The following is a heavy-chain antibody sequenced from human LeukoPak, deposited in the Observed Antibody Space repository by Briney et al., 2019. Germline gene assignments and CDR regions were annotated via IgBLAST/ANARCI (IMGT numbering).Heavy chain of an antibody. V-gene: IGHV1-69*05. CDR3: ARDSADSSSSEDYYMDV. Sequence: GSSVKVSCKASGGTFSSYAISWVRQAPGQGLEWMGGIIPIFGTANYAQKFQGRVTITTDESTSTAYMELSSLRSEDTAVYYCARDSADSSSSEDYYMDVWGKGTTVTVSS. CDR1: GGTFSSYA. J-gene: IGHJ6*03. D-gene: IGHD6-6*01. CDR2: IIPIFGTA.